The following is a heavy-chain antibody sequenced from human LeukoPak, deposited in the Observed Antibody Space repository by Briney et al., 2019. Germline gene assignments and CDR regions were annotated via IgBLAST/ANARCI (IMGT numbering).Heavy chain of an antibody. CDR3: AKGTYDSRGHFDY. CDR2: ISGSGTNT. J-gene: IGHJ4*02. CDR1: GFTFSNYA. D-gene: IGHD3-22*01. V-gene: IGHV3-23*01. Sequence: QPGGSLRLSCAASGFTFSNYAMTWVRQAPGKGLEWVSGISGSGTNTYSADSVKGRFTISRDNSKNTLYLQMNSLRAEDTAAYYCAKGTYDSRGHFDYWGQGTLVSVSS.